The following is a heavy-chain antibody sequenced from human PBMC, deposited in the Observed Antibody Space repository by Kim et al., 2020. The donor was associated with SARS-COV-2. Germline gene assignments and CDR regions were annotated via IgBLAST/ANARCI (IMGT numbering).Heavy chain of an antibody. D-gene: IGHD3-3*01. V-gene: IGHV3-7*01. J-gene: IGHJ4*02. CDR2: EK. Sequence: EKDYVDAVKGRFSISRDNVGNTVFLQMDSVGVEDTAVYYCASHMYYAFDFWGRGALVAVSS. CDR3: ASHMYYAFDF.